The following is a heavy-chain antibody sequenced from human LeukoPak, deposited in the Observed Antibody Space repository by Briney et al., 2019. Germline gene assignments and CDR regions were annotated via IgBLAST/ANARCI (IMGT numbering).Heavy chain of an antibody. D-gene: IGHD3-16*02. CDR1: GFTFSSYG. CDR3: AKFSYRMGFDY. V-gene: IGHV3-30*18. J-gene: IGHJ4*02. Sequence: GRSLRLSCAASGFTFSSYGMHWVRQAPGKGLEWVAVISYDGSNKYYADSVKGRFTISRDNSKNTLYLQMNSLRAEDTAVYYCAKFSYRMGFDYWGQGTLVTVSS. CDR2: ISYDGSNK.